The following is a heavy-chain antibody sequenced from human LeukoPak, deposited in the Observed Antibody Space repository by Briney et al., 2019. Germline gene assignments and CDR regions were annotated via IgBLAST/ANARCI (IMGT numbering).Heavy chain of an antibody. D-gene: IGHD3-22*01. CDR1: GYTFTNYC. CDR2: INPISGGT. Sequence: GASVKVSCKASGYTFTNYCIHWVRQAPGQGLEWMGWINPISGGTNYAQKFQGRVTMTRDTSITTAYMDLSRLRSDDTAVYYCARIYYYDTSGYYYWGQGTLVTVSS. CDR3: ARIYYYDTSGYYY. J-gene: IGHJ4*02. V-gene: IGHV1-2*02.